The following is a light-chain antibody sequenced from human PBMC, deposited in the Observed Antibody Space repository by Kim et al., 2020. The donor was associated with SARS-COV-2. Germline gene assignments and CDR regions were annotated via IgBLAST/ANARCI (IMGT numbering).Light chain of an antibody. CDR3: ATWDDSLNGLV. V-gene: IGLV1-44*01. CDR2: SNN. CDR1: PPNSGVNT. Sequence: GLGVTISCSGSPPNSGVNTVNWYQPLPGTAPKLLIHSNNQRPSGVPDRFSGSKSGTSASLGISGLQSEDEADYYCATWDDSLNGLVFGGGTKVTVL. J-gene: IGLJ3*02.